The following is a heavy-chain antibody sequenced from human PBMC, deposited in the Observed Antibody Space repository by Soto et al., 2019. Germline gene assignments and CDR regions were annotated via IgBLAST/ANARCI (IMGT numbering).Heavy chain of an antibody. J-gene: IGHJ4*02. Sequence: TGGPLRLSCAASGFTFSSYGMNWVRQAPGKGLEWVSSISSSSSYIYYADSVKGRFTISRDNAKNSLYLQMNSLRAEDTAVYYCARSPSMTTVSLDYWGQGTLVTVSS. V-gene: IGHV3-21*01. CDR2: ISSSSSYI. CDR1: GFTFSSYG. CDR3: ARSPSMTTVSLDY. D-gene: IGHD4-17*01.